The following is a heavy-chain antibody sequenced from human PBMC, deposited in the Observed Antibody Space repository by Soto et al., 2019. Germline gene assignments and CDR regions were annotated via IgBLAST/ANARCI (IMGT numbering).Heavy chain of an antibody. CDR2: IIPIFGTA. CDR3: AATYCSGGSRYLVPFDY. J-gene: IGHJ4*02. Sequence: GASVKVSCKASGGTFSSYAISWVRQAPGQGLEWMGGIIPIFGTANYAQKFQGRVTITADKSTSTAYMELSSLRSEDTAVYYCAATYCSGGSRYLVPFDYWGQGTLVTVSS. V-gene: IGHV1-69*06. D-gene: IGHD2-15*01. CDR1: GGTFSSYA.